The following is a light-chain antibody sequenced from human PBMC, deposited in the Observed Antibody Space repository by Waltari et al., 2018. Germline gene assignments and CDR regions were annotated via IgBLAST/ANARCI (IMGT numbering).Light chain of an antibody. J-gene: IGKJ2*01. CDR1: QSVTSNY. V-gene: IGKV3-20*01. Sequence: EVVLTQSPGTLSLSPGERAILSCRASQSVTSNYLAWYQHKPGQAPRLLIYVASSRATGIPDRFSGSGSGTDFTLTITSLEPEDFAVYYCQQYGTSPPNTFGQGTKLEI. CDR3: QQYGTSPPNT. CDR2: VAS.